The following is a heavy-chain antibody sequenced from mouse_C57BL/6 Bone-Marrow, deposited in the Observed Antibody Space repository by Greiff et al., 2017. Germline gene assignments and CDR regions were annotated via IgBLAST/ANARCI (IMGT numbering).Heavy chain of an antibody. D-gene: IGHD1-1*01. Sequence: EVMLVESGGGLVKPGGSLKLSCAASGFTFSSYTMSWVRQTPEKRLQWVAAISGGGGNTYYPDSVKGRFTISRDNDKKILYLQMSSLRYEDTALYYCSRQVTTVLATKYFDVWGTGTTVTVSS. CDR2: ISGGGGNT. CDR1: GFTFSSYT. J-gene: IGHJ1*03. CDR3: SRQVTTVLATKYFDV. V-gene: IGHV5-9*01.